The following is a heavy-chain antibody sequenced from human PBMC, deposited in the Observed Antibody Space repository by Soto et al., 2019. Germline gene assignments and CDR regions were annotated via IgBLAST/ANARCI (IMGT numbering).Heavy chain of an antibody. D-gene: IGHD6-6*01. J-gene: IGHJ6*02. CDR1: GYSLTELS. CDR2: FDPEEGET. Sequence: ASEKVYCKVSGYSLTELSMHWVRQAPGKGIEWMGGFDPEEGETIYAQKFQGRVTMTEDTSTDTAYMELSSLRSEDTAVYYCATDQRSSSVNYYYYGMDVWGQATTVTVSS. CDR3: ATDQRSSSVNYYYYGMDV. V-gene: IGHV1-24*01.